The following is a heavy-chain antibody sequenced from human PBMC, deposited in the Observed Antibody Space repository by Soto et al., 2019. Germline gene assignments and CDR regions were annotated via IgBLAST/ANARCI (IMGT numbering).Heavy chain of an antibody. V-gene: IGHV4-59*01. J-gene: IGHJ5*02. Sequence: SETLSLTCTVSGGSISSYYWSWIRQPPGKGLEWIGYIYYSGSTNYNPSLKSRATISLDTSKNQFSLKLSSVTAADTAVYYCARQGPASILNTWFDPWGQGTLVTVSS. CDR2: IYYSGST. CDR1: GGSISSYY. D-gene: IGHD2-2*01. CDR3: ARQGPASILNTWFDP.